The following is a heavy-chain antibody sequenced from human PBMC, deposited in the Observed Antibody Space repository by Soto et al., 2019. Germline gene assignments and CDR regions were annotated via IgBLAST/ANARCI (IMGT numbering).Heavy chain of an antibody. D-gene: IGHD3-22*01. CDR2: ISGSGGST. J-gene: IGHJ3*02. V-gene: IGHV3-23*01. CDR1: GFTFSSYA. CDR3: ANRGIVIQDAFDI. Sequence: HPGGSLRLSCAASGFTFSSYAMSWVRQAPGKGLEWVSAISGSGGSTYYADSVKGRFTISRDNSKNTLYLQMNSLRAEDTAVYYCANRGIVIQDAFDIWGQGTMVTVSS.